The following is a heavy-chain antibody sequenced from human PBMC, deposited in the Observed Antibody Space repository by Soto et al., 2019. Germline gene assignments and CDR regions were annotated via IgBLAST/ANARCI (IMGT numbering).Heavy chain of an antibody. CDR3: ATAPDGDTSGDGVYYYGMDV. Sequence: GGSLRLSCAASGFTFSSYGMHWVRQAPGKGLEWVAVISYDGSNKYYADSVKGRFTISRDNSKNTLYLQMNSLRAEDTAVYYCATAPDGDTSGDGVYYYGMDVWGQGTMVTVSS. CDR1: GFTFSSYG. J-gene: IGHJ6*02. CDR2: ISYDGSNK. D-gene: IGHD6-25*01. V-gene: IGHV3-30*03.